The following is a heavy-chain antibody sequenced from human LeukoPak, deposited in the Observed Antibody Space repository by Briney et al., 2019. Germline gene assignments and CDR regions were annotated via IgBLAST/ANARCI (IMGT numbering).Heavy chain of an antibody. D-gene: IGHD5-18*01. CDR1: GYSFFRYW. J-gene: IGHJ5*02. V-gene: IGHV5-51*01. CDR3: ARLGGVTAMVWSWFDP. CDR2: IYPGDSDT. Sequence: GESLKISCQASGYSFFRYWIGWVRQMPGKGLEWMGIIYPGDSDTRYSPSFQGQVTISADKSISTAYLQWSSLKASDTAMYYCARLGGVTAMVWSWFDPWGQGTLVTVSS.